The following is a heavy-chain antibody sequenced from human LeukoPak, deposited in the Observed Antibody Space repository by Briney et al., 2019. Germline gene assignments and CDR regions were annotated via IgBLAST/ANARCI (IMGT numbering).Heavy chain of an antibody. V-gene: IGHV3-30*04. CDR1: GFTFSTYA. Sequence: GGSLRLSCVVSGFTFSTYAMSWVRQAPGKGLEWVAVIWYDGSNKYYADSVKGRFTISRDNSKNTLYLQMNSLRAEDTAVYYCARIVGAIAQNWFDPWGQGTLVTVSS. CDR3: ARIVGAIAQNWFDP. CDR2: IWYDGSNK. J-gene: IGHJ5*02. D-gene: IGHD1-26*01.